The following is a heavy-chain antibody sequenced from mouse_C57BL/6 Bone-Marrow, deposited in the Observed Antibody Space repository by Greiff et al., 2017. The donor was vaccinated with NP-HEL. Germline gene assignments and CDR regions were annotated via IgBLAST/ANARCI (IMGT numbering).Heavy chain of an antibody. V-gene: IGHV5-6*01. D-gene: IGHD2-5*01. CDR3: ASQGSNSTY. CDR2: ISSGGSYT. Sequence: EVQLVESGGDLVKPGGSLKLSCAASGFTFSSYGMSWVRQTPDKRLEWVATISSGGSYTYYPDSVKGRFTISRDNAKNTLYLQMSSLKSEDTAMYYCASQGSNSTYWGQGTLVTVSA. CDR1: GFTFSSYG. J-gene: IGHJ3*01.